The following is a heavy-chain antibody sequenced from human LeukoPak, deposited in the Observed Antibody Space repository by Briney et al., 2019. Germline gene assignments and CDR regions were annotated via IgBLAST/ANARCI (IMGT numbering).Heavy chain of an antibody. V-gene: IGHV3-21*01. CDR2: ISSNSSYI. Sequence: PGGSLRLSCAASGFTFSSYSMNWVRQAPGKGLEWVSSISSNSSYIYYADSVKGRFTISRDNAKNSLYLQMNSLRAEDAAVYYCARLPFGTMVRGVTYGMDVWGQGTTVTVSS. J-gene: IGHJ6*02. CDR3: ARLPFGTMVRGVTYGMDV. CDR1: GFTFSSYS. D-gene: IGHD3-10*01.